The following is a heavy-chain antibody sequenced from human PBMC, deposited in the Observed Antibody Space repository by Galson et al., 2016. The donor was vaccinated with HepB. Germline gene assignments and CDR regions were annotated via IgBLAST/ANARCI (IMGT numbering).Heavy chain of an antibody. D-gene: IGHD2-2*01. J-gene: IGHJ4*02. Sequence: SLRLSCAASGFTFSSYGMHWVRQAPGKGLEWVAFISYDGSNKKYADSVKGRFTISRDNSKKTLYLQMNSLRAEDTAVYYCAKDGRMYCSSASCHDHFHYWGQGTRVTVSS. CDR2: ISYDGSNK. CDR1: GFTFSSYG. CDR3: AKDGRMYCSSASCHDHFHY. V-gene: IGHV3-30*18.